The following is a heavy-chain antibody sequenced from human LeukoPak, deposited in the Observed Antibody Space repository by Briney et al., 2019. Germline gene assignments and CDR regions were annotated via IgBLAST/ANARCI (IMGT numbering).Heavy chain of an antibody. J-gene: IGHJ5*02. D-gene: IGHD2-8*01. V-gene: IGHV1-18*01. CDR1: GYSFTNYA. Sequence: ASVKVSCKASGYSFTNYAINWVRQAPGQGLEWMGWISGYTGNTNYAQKLQGRVTMTTDTSTSTAYMELRSLRSDDTAVYYCARAPGGTNGIARNWFDPWGQGTLVTVSS. CDR2: ISGYTGNT. CDR3: ARAPGGTNGIARNWFDP.